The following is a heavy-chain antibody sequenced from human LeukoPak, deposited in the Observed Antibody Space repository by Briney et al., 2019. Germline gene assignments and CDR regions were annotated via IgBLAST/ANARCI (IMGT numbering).Heavy chain of an antibody. V-gene: IGHV1-2*02. CDR3: ARSSAWIQLWLLRY. D-gene: IGHD5-18*01. J-gene: IGHJ4*02. Sequence: ASVKVSCKASGYTFTGYYMHWVRQAPGQGLEWMGWINPNSGGTNYAQKFQGRVTMTRDTSISTAYMELSRLRSDDTAVYYCARSSAWIQLWLLRYWGQGTLVTVSS. CDR2: INPNSGGT. CDR1: GYTFTGYY.